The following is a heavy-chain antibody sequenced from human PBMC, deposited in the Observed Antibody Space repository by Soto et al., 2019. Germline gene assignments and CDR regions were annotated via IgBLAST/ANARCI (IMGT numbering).Heavy chain of an antibody. CDR1: GFTFDDYA. V-gene: IGHV3-9*01. D-gene: IGHD2-15*01. Sequence: GGSLRLSCAASGFTFDDYAMHWVRQAPGKGLEWVPGISWNSGSIGYADSVKDRFTISRDNAKNSLYLQMNSLRAEDTALYYCAKDINLGYCSGGSCYSRKYYYYGMDVWGQGTTVTVSS. CDR3: AKDINLGYCSGGSCYSRKYYYYGMDV. CDR2: ISWNSGSI. J-gene: IGHJ6*02.